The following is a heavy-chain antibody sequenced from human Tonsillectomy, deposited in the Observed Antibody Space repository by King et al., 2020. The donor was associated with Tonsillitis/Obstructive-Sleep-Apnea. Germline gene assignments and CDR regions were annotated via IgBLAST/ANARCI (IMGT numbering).Heavy chain of an antibody. V-gene: IGHV6-1*01. CDR1: GDSVSSNSAA. D-gene: IGHD3-22*01. CDR3: ARDYDYYDSSSYYHTWFDP. CDR2: TYYRSKWYN. J-gene: IGHJ5*02. Sequence: VQLQQSGPGLVKPSQTLSLTCAISGDSVSSNSAAWNWIRQSPSRGLEWLGRTYYRSKWYNDYAVSVKSRITINPDTSKNQFSLQLNSVTPEDTAVYYCARDYDYYDSSSYYHTWFDPWGQGTLVTVSS.